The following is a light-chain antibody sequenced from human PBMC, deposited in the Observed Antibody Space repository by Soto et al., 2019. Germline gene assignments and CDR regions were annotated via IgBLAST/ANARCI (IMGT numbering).Light chain of an antibody. Sequence: DIQMTQSASSLSKSVGDRVTITCRASQSISSYLTWYQQKPGKAPKLLIYAASSLQSGVPSRFSGSGSGTDFSLTISSLQPEDFATDYCQQSYSTPTFGQGTEVDIK. V-gene: IGKV1-39*01. J-gene: IGKJ1*01. CDR3: QQSYSTPT. CDR1: QSISSY. CDR2: AAS.